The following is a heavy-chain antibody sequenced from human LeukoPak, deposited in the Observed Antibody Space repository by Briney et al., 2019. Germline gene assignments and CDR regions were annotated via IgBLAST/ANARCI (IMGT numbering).Heavy chain of an antibody. D-gene: IGHD3-16*02. Sequence: SGTLSLTCAVSGGSISSSNWWSWVRQPPGEGLEWIGEIYHSGSTNYNPSLKSRVTISVDKSKNQFSLKLSSVTAADTAVYYCARGEIFYDYVWGSYRIARPGSWFDPWGQGTLVTVSS. J-gene: IGHJ5*02. CDR3: ARGEIFYDYVWGSYRIARPGSWFDP. V-gene: IGHV4-4*02. CDR2: IYHSGST. CDR1: GGSISSSNW.